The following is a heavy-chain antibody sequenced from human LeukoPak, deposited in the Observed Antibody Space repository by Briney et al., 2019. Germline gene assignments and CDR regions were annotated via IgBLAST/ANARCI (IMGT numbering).Heavy chain of an antibody. Sequence: PGGSLRLSCAASGFTFSSYGMHWVRQAPGKGLEWVAVISYDGSNKYYADSVEGRFTISRDNSKNTLYLQMNSLRAEDTAVYYCAKERLPYNYYYYGMDVWGQGTTVTVSS. J-gene: IGHJ6*02. V-gene: IGHV3-30*18. CDR2: ISYDGSNK. CDR1: GFTFSSYG. CDR3: AKERLPYNYYYYGMDV.